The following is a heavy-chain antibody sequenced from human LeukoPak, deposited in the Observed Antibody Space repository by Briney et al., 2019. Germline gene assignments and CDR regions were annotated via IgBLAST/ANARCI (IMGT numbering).Heavy chain of an antibody. J-gene: IGHJ5*02. D-gene: IGHD3-10*01. V-gene: IGHV4-34*01. CDR2: INHSGST. CDR1: GGSFSGYY. Sequence: SETLSLTCAVYGGSFSGYYWSWIRQPPGKGLEWIGEINHSGSTSYNPSLKSRVTISVDTSKNQFSLKLSSVTAAATAVYYCARLVRQFDPWGQGTLVTVSS. CDR3: ARLVRQFDP.